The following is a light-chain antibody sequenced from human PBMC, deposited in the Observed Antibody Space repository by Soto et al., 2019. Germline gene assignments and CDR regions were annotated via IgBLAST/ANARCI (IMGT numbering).Light chain of an antibody. J-gene: IGKJ4*01. CDR3: QQFSRYPLT. Sequence: DIQLTQSPSVLSASVGDTVTITCRASQALSNYLAWYQQKPGKAPDLLIYSASTLQSGVPSRFSGSGSETEFSQTIRAFQPEDLATYYCQQFSRYPLTFGGGTKVDIK. V-gene: IGKV1-9*01. CDR2: SAS. CDR1: QALSNY.